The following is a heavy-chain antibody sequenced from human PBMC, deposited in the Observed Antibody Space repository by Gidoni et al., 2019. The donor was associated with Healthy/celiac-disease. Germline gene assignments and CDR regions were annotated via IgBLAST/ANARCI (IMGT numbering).Heavy chain of an antibody. V-gene: IGHV4-34*01. CDR3: ARKGQYYYAGRAFDI. Sequence: QVQLQQWGAGLLKPSETLSLTCAVSGGSFSGYYWSWIRQPPGKGLEWIGEINHSGSTNYNPSLKSRVTISVDTSKNQFSLKLSSVTAADTAVYYCARKGQYYYAGRAFDIWGQGTMVTVSS. J-gene: IGHJ3*02. CDR2: INHSGST. D-gene: IGHD3-10*01. CDR1: GGSFSGYY.